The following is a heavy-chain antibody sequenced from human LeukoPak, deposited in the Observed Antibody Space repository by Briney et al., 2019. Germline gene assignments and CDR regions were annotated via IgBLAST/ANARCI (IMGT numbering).Heavy chain of an antibody. D-gene: IGHD2-21*01. CDR1: GYSFTDYY. Sequence: ASVKVSCKTSGYSFTDYYMHWVRQAPGQELEWMGWINPNSGGTSSAQKFQGRVTMTRDTSITTVYMEMSWLTSDDTAIYYCARADRLHGGPYLIGPWGQGTLVTVSS. CDR2: INPNSGGT. V-gene: IGHV1-2*02. J-gene: IGHJ5*02. CDR3: ARADRLHGGPYLIGP.